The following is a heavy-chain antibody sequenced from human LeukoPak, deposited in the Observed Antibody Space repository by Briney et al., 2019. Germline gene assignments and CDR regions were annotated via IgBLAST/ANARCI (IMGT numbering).Heavy chain of an antibody. J-gene: IGHJ4*02. V-gene: IGHV3-64D*09. Sequence: GGTLTLSCSASGFSISSFAIYWVRQVPGKGLEYVSSISSDGDSTKYADSMKGRFTISRDNSKNTLFLQMSSLRPDDSALYYCVKSGVAVYGIGHFDYWGQGPLVTVSS. CDR1: GFSISSFA. CDR3: VKSGVAVYGIGHFDY. CDR2: ISSDGDST. D-gene: IGHD2-8*01.